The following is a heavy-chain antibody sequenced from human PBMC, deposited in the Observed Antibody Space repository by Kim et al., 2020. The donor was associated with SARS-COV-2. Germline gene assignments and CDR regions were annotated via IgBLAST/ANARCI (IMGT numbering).Heavy chain of an antibody. J-gene: IGHJ6*03. CDR2: INHSGST. CDR1: GGSFSGYY. Sequence: SETLSLTCAVYGGSFSGYYWSWIRQPPGKGLEWIGEINHSGSTNYNPSLKSRVTISVDTSKNQFSLKLSSVTAADTAVYYCARRSVLRYFDWSYYYMDVWGKGTTVTVSS. V-gene: IGHV4-34*01. CDR3: ARRSVLRYFDWSYYYMDV. D-gene: IGHD3-9*01.